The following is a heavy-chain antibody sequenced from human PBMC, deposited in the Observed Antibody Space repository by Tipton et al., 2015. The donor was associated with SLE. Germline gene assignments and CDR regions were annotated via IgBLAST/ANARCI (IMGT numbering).Heavy chain of an antibody. D-gene: IGHD3-10*01. J-gene: IGHJ4*02. V-gene: IGHV4-59*01. CDR1: GGSISSYY. CDR3: ARAGEGVFDY. CDR2: IYYSGST. Sequence: LRLSCTVSGGSISSYYWSWIRQPPGKGLEWIGYIYYSGSTNYNPSFKSRVTISVDTSKNQFSLKLSSVTAADTAVYYCARAGEGVFDYWGQGTLVTVSS.